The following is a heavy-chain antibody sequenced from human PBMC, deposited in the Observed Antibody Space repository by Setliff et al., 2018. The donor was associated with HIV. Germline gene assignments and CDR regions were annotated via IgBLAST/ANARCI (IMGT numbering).Heavy chain of an antibody. CDR3: ARDIVVVPAAAVRNYYYYMDV. Sequence: KVSCKASGGTFSSYAISWVRQAPGQGLEWMGRIIPIFGTANYAQKFQGRVTITADKSTSTAYMELGSLRSEDTAVYYCARDIVVVPAAAVRNYYYYMDVWGKGTTVTVSS. D-gene: IGHD2-2*01. CDR1: GGTFSSYA. CDR2: IIPIFGTA. J-gene: IGHJ6*03. V-gene: IGHV1-69*06.